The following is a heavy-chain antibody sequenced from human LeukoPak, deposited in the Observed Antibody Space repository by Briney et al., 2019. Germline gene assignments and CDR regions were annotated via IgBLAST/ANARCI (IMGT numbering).Heavy chain of an antibody. D-gene: IGHD3-10*01. CDR3: AKDAGGSGSYYSVGYYYYMDV. Sequence: GGSLRLSCAASGFTFDDYAMHWVRQAPGKGLEWVSLISGDDGSTYYADSVKGRFTISRDNSKNSLYLQMNSLRTEDTALYYCAKDAGGSGSYYSVGYYYYMDVWGKGTTVTVSS. V-gene: IGHV3-43*02. CDR1: GFTFDDYA. J-gene: IGHJ6*03. CDR2: ISGDDGST.